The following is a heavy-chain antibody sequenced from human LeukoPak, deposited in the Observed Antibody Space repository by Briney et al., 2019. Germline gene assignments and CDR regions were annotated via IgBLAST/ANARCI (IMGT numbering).Heavy chain of an antibody. J-gene: IGHJ4*02. D-gene: IGHD5-12*01. CDR3: ARDGGGYDI. CDR1: GFTFSNYW. Sequence: GGSLRLSCAASGFTFSNYWMSWVRQAPGKGLEWVANIKEDGSEEYYVDSVKGRFTISRDNAKKSLYLQMNSLRAEDTAVYYCARDGGGYDIWGQGTLVTVSS. V-gene: IGHV3-7*01. CDR2: IKEDGSEE.